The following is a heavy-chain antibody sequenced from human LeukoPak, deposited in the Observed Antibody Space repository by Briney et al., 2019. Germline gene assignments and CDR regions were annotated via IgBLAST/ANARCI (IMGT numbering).Heavy chain of an antibody. D-gene: IGHD2-15*01. CDR2: IYTRGST. J-gene: IGHJ3*02. CDR3: ARGRYCSADICSGGDAFDI. CDR1: GGSINNYY. Sequence: SETLSLTCTVSGGSINNYYWSWIRQPAGKGLEWMGRIYTRGSTNYNPSLKSRVTMSVDTSKNQFSLKLSSVTAADTAVYYCARGRYCSADICSGGDAFDIWGQGTMVSVSS. V-gene: IGHV4-4*07.